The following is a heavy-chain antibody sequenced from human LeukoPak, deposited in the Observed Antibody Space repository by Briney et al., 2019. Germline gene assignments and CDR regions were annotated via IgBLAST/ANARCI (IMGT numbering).Heavy chain of an antibody. CDR1: GGTFSSYA. J-gene: IGHJ6*03. Sequence: SVKVSCKASGGTFSSYAISWVRQAPGQGLEWMGGIIPIFGTANYAQKFQGRVTITADESTSTAYMELSSLRSEDTAVYYCARGLRYCSGGSCYFSPPYYYYMDVWGKGTTVTISS. CDR2: IIPIFGTA. CDR3: ARGLRYCSGGSCYFSPPYYYYMDV. V-gene: IGHV1-69*13. D-gene: IGHD2-15*01.